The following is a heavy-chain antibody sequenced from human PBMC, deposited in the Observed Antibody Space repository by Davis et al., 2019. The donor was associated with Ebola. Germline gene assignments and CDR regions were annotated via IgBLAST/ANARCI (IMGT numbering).Heavy chain of an antibody. CDR2: IYTRGTT. CDR1: GGSMNDYY. J-gene: IGHJ2*01. CDR3: ARLSGLFSSSSGALYFDL. D-gene: IGHD6-6*01. Sequence: SETLSLTCTVSGGSMNDYYWAWIRQPAGKGLEWIGHIYTRGTTNYNPSLKSRVTISGDTSKNQFSLKLRSVTAADTAVYFCARLSGLFSSSSGALYFDLWGRGTLVSVSS. V-gene: IGHV4-4*07.